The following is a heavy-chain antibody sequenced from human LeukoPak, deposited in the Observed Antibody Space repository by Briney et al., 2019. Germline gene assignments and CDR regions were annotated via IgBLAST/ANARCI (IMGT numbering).Heavy chain of an antibody. CDR3: ARDRGSSGWFDY. Sequence: PETPSLTRIHSLGSISSYYWCWMRQPPREGREWIGYIFYSVITNNNPSLKSRVTISADTSKNQFSLKLSSAAAADTLGYYCARDRGSSGWFDYWGQRTLVTVSS. CDR1: LGSISSYY. J-gene: IGHJ5*01. CDR2: IFYSVIT. D-gene: IGHD6-19*01. V-gene: IGHV4-59*01.